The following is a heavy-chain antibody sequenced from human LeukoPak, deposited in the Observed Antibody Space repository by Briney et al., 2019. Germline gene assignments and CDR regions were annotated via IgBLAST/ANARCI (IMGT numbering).Heavy chain of an antibody. CDR2: INPNSGGT. CDR1: GYTFTGYY. Sequence: ASVKVSCKASGYTFTGYYMHWVRQAPGQGLEWMGRINPNSGGTNYAQKFQGRVTMTRDTSISTAYMELSRLRSDDTAVYYCARVDYDILNLDYWGRGTLVTVSS. D-gene: IGHD3-9*01. CDR3: ARVDYDILNLDY. J-gene: IGHJ4*02. V-gene: IGHV1-2*06.